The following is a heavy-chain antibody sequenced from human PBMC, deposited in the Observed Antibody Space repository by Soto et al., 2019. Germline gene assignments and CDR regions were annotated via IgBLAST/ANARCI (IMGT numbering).Heavy chain of an antibody. CDR3: ARAEALGYYYYGMDV. D-gene: IGHD3-16*01. CDR1: GGSIRSRNW. CDR2: IYDSGST. V-gene: IGHV4-4*02. Sequence: QVQLQESGPGLVKPSGTLSLTCAVSGGSIRSRNWWSWVRQPAGKGLAWIGEIYDSGSTNYNPSLKSRVTISADKSKNQFSLKLSSVTAADTAVYYCARAEALGYYYYGMDVWGQGTTVTVSS. J-gene: IGHJ6*02.